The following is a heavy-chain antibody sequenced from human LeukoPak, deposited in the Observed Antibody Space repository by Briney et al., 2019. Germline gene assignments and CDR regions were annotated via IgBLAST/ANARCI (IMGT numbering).Heavy chain of an antibody. Sequence: PGGSLRLSCAASGFTFSGSWMSWVRQTPEKGLEWVANMSPDGTEKYYVDSVKGRFTISRDNAKNSLYLQMNSLRAEDTAVYYCARDLGSSSFDYWGQGTLVTVSS. CDR2: MSPDGTEK. CDR1: GFTFSGSW. CDR3: ARDLGSSSFDY. D-gene: IGHD6-6*01. V-gene: IGHV3-7*01. J-gene: IGHJ4*02.